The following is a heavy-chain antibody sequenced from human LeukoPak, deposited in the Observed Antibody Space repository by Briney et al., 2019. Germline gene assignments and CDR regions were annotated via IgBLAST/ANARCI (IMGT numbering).Heavy chain of an antibody. CDR1: GGSISSGGYY. Sequence: SETLSLTCTVSGGSISSGGYYWSWIRQHPEKGLEWIGYIYYSGSTYYNPSLKSRVTISVDTSKNQFSLKLSSVTAADTAVYYCARDRSGTYYDHWGQGTLVTVSS. D-gene: IGHD3-10*01. V-gene: IGHV4-31*03. J-gene: IGHJ4*02. CDR2: IYYSGST. CDR3: ARDRSGTYYDH.